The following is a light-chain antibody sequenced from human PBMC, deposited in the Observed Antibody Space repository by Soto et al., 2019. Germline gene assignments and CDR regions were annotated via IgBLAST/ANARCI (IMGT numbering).Light chain of an antibody. CDR2: AAS. CDR1: QAISRD. Sequence: DIQMTQSPSSLSASVGDRVTITCRASQAISRDLNWYQQKPGKAPKLLIYAASSLQSGVPSRFSGSGSETDFTLTINSLQPEDFATYYCQQTYSTLITFGQGTRLEIK. CDR3: QQTYSTLIT. J-gene: IGKJ5*01. V-gene: IGKV1-39*01.